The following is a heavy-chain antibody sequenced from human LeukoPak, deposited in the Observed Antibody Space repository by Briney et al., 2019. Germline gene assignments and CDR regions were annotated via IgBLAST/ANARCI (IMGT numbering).Heavy chain of an antibody. D-gene: IGHD6-13*01. CDR2: ISGSGGST. V-gene: IGHV3-23*01. CDR1: GFTFSSYG. Sequence: GGSLRLSCAASGFTFSSYGMSWVRQAPGKGLEWVPAISGSGGSTYYADSVKGRFTISRDNSKNTLYLQMNSLRAEDTAVYYCAKDFSIAAAGTPNWFDPWGQGTLVTVSS. J-gene: IGHJ5*02. CDR3: AKDFSIAAAGTPNWFDP.